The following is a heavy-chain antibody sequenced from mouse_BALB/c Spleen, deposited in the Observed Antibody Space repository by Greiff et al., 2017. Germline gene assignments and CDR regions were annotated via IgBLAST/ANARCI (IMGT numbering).Heavy chain of an antibody. J-gene: IGHJ2*01. CDR3: ASGRNYYGSSYEFDY. Sequence: EVKLLESGGGLVQPGGSLKLSCAASGFDFSRYWMSWVRQAPGKGLEWIGEINPDSSTINYTPSLKDKFIISRDNAKNTLYLQMSKVRSEDTALYYCASGRNYYGSSYEFDYWGQGTTLTVSS. V-gene: IGHV4-1*02. CDR1: GFDFSRYW. D-gene: IGHD1-1*01. CDR2: INPDSSTI.